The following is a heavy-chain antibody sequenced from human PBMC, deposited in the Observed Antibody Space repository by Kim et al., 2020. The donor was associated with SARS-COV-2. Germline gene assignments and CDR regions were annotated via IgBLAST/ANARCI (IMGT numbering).Heavy chain of an antibody. CDR1: GYTFTSYD. CDR3: ARGHSSGWLGDY. V-gene: IGHV1-8*01. CDR2: MNPNSGNT. D-gene: IGHD6-19*01. Sequence: ASVKVSCKASGYTFTSYDINWVRQATGQGLEWMGWMNPNSGNTGYAQKFQGRVTMTRDTSISTAYMELSSLTSEDTAVYYCARGHSSGWLGDYWGQGTLVTVSS. J-gene: IGHJ4*02.